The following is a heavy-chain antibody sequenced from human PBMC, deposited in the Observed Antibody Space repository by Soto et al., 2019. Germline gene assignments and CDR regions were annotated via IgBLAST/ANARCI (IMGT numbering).Heavy chain of an antibody. CDR3: ARDFPLKGIPQPYYHSWSGSPVYYYGMDV. Sequence: ASVKVSCKASGYTFTSYGISWVRQAPGQGLEWMGWISAYNGNTNYAQKLQGRVTMTTDTSTSTAYMELRSLRSDDTAVYYCARDFPLKGIPQPYYHSWSGSPVYYYGMDVWGQGTTVTVSS. CDR2: ISAYNGNT. D-gene: IGHD3-3*01. J-gene: IGHJ6*02. CDR1: GYTFTSYG. V-gene: IGHV1-18*01.